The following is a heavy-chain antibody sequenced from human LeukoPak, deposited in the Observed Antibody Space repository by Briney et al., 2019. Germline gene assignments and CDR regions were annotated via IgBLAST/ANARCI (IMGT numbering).Heavy chain of an antibody. Sequence: SETLSLTCTVSGYSISSGYYWGWIRQPPGKGLEWIASIYHSESTYYNPSLKSRVTISGDTSKNQFSLKLRSVTAADAAVYYCARINYYDSSGYPTPNWFDPWGQGTLVTVSS. D-gene: IGHD3-22*01. V-gene: IGHV4-38-2*02. CDR3: ARINYYDSSGYPTPNWFDP. CDR1: GYSISSGYY. J-gene: IGHJ5*02. CDR2: IYHSEST.